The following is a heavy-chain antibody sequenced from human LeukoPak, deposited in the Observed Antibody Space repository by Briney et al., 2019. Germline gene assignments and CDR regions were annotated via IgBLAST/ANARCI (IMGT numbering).Heavy chain of an antibody. J-gene: IGHJ6*03. CDR2: INTYTGNP. CDR3: ARGISSGWGDYYYYMDV. V-gene: IGHV7-4-1*02. D-gene: IGHD6-19*01. CDR1: GYTFTSYD. Sequence: ASVKVSCKASGYTFTSYDINWVRQAPGQGLEWMGWINTYTGNPTYAQGFTGRFVFSLDTSVSTAYLQISSLKAEDTAVYFCARGISSGWGDYYYYMDVWGKGTTVTVSS.